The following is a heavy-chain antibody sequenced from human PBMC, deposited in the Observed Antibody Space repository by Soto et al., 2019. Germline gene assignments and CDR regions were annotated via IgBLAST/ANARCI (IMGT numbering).Heavy chain of an antibody. CDR2: IYYSGST. CDR1: GGSISSGGYY. CDR3: ARDKVAAAGPDWCDP. J-gene: IGHJ5*02. V-gene: IGHV4-31*03. D-gene: IGHD6-13*01. Sequence: QVQLQESGPGLVKPSQTLSLTCTVSGGSISSGGYYWSWIRQHPGKGLEWIGYIYYSGSTYYNPSLKSRVTISVDTSKNQLSLKLSSVTAADTAVYYCARDKVAAAGPDWCDPWGQGTLVTVSS.